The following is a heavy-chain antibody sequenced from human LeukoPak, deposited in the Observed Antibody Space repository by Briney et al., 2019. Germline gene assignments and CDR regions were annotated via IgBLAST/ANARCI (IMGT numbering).Heavy chain of an antibody. CDR3: ASGYGTGTFDP. D-gene: IGHD3-10*01. J-gene: IGHJ5*02. V-gene: IGHV4-39*07. CDR2: IYYSGST. Sequence: PSETLSLTCTVSGGSISSSSYYWGWIRQPPGKGLEWIGSIYYSGSTYYNPSLKSRVTISVDTSKNQFSLKLSSVTAADTAVYYCASGYGTGTFDPWGQGTLVTVSS. CDR1: GGSISSSSYY.